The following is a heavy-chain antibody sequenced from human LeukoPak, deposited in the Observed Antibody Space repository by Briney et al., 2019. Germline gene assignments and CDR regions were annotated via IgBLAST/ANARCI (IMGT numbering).Heavy chain of an antibody. J-gene: IGHJ4*02. V-gene: IGHV4-59*01. CDR1: GASISSYY. CDR2: SYYSGSS. Sequence: PSETLSLTCTVSGASISSYYWSWIRQPPGKGLEWIGYSYYSGSSDYNPSLKSRVTISVDTSKNQFSLILSSVTAADTAVYYCARQQMGSFDHWGQGTLVTVSS. D-gene: IGHD6-13*01. CDR3: ARQQMGSFDH.